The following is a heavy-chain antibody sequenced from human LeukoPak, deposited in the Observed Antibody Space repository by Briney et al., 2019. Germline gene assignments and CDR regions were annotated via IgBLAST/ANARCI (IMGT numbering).Heavy chain of an antibody. CDR1: GFTFSSYA. CDR3: ARVAEAAAFDY. D-gene: IGHD6-13*01. J-gene: IGHJ4*02. Sequence: TGGSLRLSCAASGFTFSSYAMSWVRQAPGKGLEWVSAISGSGGTTYYADSVKGRFTISRDNAKNSLYLQMNSLRADDTAVYYCARVAEAAAFDYWGQGTMVTVSS. V-gene: IGHV3-23*01. CDR2: ISGSGGTT.